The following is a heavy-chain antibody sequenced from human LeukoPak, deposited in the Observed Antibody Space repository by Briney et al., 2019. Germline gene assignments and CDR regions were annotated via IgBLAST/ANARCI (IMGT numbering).Heavy chain of an antibody. V-gene: IGHV4-59*08. CDR1: GGSISSYY. CDR2: IYYSGST. D-gene: IGHD2-21*02. CDR3: ARLGCGGDCYWTYYYGMDV. Sequence: SETLSLTCTVSGGSISSYYWSWIRQPPGKGLEWIGYIYYSGSTNYNPSLKSRVTISVDTSKNQFSLKLSSVTAADTAVYYCARLGCGGDCYWTYYYGMDVWGQGTTVTVS. J-gene: IGHJ6*02.